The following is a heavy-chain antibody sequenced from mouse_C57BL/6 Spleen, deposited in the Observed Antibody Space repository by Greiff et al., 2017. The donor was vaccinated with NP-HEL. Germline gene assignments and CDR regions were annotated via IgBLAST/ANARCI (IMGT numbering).Heavy chain of an antibody. V-gene: IGHV1-69*01. D-gene: IGHD1-1*01. Sequence: VQLQQPGAELVMPGASVKLSCKASGYTFTSYWMHWVKQRPGQGLEWIGEIDPSDSYTNYNQKFKGKSTLTVDKSSSTAYMQLSSLTSEDSAVYYCAIWGTTEHYFDYWGQGTTLTVSS. CDR1: GYTFTSYW. J-gene: IGHJ2*01. CDR2: IDPSDSYT. CDR3: AIWGTTEHYFDY.